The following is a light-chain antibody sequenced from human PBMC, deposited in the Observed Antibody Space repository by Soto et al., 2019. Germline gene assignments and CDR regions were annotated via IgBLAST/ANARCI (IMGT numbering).Light chain of an antibody. V-gene: IGLV1-47*01. Sequence: QSVLTQPPSASGTPGQTVTISCSGSSSNIGSDYVYWYQQFPGTAPRLLIYNNNRRPSGVPDRFSGSKSGTSASLAISGLRSEDEADYYCAAWDDSVTGVFRGGTKLPVL. CDR3: AAWDDSVTGV. CDR1: SSNIGSDY. J-gene: IGLJ3*02. CDR2: NNN.